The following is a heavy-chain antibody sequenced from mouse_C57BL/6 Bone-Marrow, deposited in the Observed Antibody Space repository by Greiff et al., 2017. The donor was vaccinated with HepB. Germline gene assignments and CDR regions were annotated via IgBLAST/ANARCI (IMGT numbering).Heavy chain of an antibody. J-gene: IGHJ2*01. CDR3: ASVVLRYYFDY. Sequence: EVMLVESGGGLVKPGGSLKLSCAASGFTFSSYAMSWVRQTPEKRLEWVATISDGGSYTYYPDNVKGRFTISRDNAKNTLYLQMSHLKSEVTAMYYCASVVLRYYFDYWGQGTTLTVSS. CDR1: GFTFSSYA. V-gene: IGHV5-4*03. CDR2: ISDGGSYT. D-gene: IGHD1-1*01.